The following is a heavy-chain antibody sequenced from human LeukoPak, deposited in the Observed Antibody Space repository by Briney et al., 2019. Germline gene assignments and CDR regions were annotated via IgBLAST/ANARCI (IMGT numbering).Heavy chain of an antibody. CDR2: IIPIFGTA. CDR3: ARSDFMVGNWFDP. Sequence: SVKVSCKASGGTFSSYAISWVRQAPGQGLEWMGGIIPIFGTAKYAQKFQGRVTITADKSTSTAYMELRSLRSEDAALYYCARSDFMVGNWFDPWGQGTLVTVSA. CDR1: GGTFSSYA. V-gene: IGHV1-69*06. D-gene: IGHD3-10*01. J-gene: IGHJ5*02.